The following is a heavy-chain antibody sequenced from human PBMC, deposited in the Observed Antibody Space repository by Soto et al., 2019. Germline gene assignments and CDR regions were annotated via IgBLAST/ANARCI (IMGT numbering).Heavy chain of an antibody. CDR3: GTRPGGGGY. D-gene: IGHD3-10*01. V-gene: IGHV3-53*01. CDR1: GFTVSNNY. Sequence: EVQLVESGGGLIQPGGSLRLSCAVSGFTVSNNYMSWVRQAPGKGLEGVSVIYSGGYTAYGDSVKGRFTISRDNSKNTLYFQMKTLGAAASAVFYCGTRPGGGGYWGQGTLVTVSS. CDR2: IYSGGYT. J-gene: IGHJ4*02.